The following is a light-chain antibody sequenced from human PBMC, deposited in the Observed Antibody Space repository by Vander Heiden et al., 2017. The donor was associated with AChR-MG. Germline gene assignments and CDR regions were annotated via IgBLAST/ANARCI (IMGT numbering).Light chain of an antibody. V-gene: IGKV3-15*01. CDR3: QQYNYWPRT. CDR1: QGVSSSY. J-gene: IGKJ5*01. CDR2: GAS. Sequence: EIVMTQAPATVSVSPGERAALSCRASQGVSSSYLAWCQQKRGQGPRLLISGASTRATSIAARLCGSGSGKEFNLTIRSLQFEELAVYYGQQYNYWPRTFGQGTRLEIK.